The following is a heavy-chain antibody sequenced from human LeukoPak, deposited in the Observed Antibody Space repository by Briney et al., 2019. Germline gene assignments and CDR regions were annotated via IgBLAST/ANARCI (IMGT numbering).Heavy chain of an antibody. CDR2: ISGSGGST. V-gene: IGHV3-23*01. D-gene: IGHD2-2*01. Sequence: GGSLRLSCAASGFTFSIYAMSWVREAPGKGLEWVSAISGSGGSTYYADSVKGRFTISRDNSKNTLYLQMNSLRAEDTTVYYCAKSRVVVVPAANKLNYYYYGMDVWGQGTTVTVSS. CDR1: GFTFSIYA. CDR3: AKSRVVVVPAANKLNYYYYGMDV. J-gene: IGHJ6*02.